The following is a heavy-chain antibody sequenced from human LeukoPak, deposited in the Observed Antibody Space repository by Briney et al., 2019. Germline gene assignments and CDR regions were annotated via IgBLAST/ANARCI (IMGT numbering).Heavy chain of an antibody. V-gene: IGHV1-69*05. D-gene: IGHD1-26*01. CDR1: GGTFSSYA. J-gene: IGHJ4*02. CDR3: ASPLAQAREIVGAAGDY. CDR2: IIPIFGTA. Sequence: SVKVSCKASGGTFSSYAISWVRQAPGQGLEWMGGIIPIFGTANYAQKFQGRATITTDESTSTAYMELSSLRSEDTAVYYCASPLAQAREIVGAAGDYWGQGTLVTVSS.